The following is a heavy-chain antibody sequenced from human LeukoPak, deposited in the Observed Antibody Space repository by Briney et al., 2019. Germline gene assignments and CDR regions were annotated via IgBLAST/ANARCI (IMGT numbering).Heavy chain of an antibody. V-gene: IGHV4-4*07. CDR2: IYTSGST. J-gene: IGHJ4*02. CDR1: GASITSDY. Sequence: PSETLSLTCIVSGASITSDYWSWIRQPAGKGLEWIGRIYTSGSTNYNPSLKSRVTMSVDTSKNQFSLKLSSVTAADTAVYYCARDQVDILTGYNYFDYWGQGTLVTVSS. CDR3: ARDQVDILTGYNYFDY. D-gene: IGHD3-9*01.